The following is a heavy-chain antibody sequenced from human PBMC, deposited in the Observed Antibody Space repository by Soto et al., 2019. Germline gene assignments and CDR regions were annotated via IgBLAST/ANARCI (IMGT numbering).Heavy chain of an antibody. V-gene: IGHV1-46*04. CDR1: GYTFTNFY. CDR3: AREDNYIALDV. CDR2: INPSGGST. J-gene: IGHJ6*04. Sequence: ASVKVSCKASGYTFTNFYIHWVRQAPGQGLEWMGIINPSGGSTTYAQKLLGRVTMTRDTSTSTVYMELSSLRSEDTAVYYCAREDNYIALDVWGKGTTVTVSS. D-gene: IGHD4-4*01.